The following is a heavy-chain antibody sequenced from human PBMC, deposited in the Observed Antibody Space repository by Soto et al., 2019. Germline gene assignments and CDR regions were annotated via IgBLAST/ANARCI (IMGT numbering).Heavy chain of an antibody. V-gene: IGHV1-18*01. CDR3: AREGQLGY. Sequence: ASVKVSCKASGYIFTRYGVTWVRQAPGQGLEWMGWISGYNGNTNYAERLQGRVTMTTDTSTSTAYMELKSLRYDDTAVYYCAREGQLGYWGQGTPVTVSS. CDR1: GYIFTRYG. CDR2: ISGYNGNT. D-gene: IGHD6-6*01. J-gene: IGHJ4*02.